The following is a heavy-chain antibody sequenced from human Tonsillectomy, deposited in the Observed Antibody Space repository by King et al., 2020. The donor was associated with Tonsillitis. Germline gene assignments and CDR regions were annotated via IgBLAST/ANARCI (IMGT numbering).Heavy chain of an antibody. J-gene: IGHJ5*02. CDR3: TRPQARSNRFDP. CDR1: GFSLSTDEMR. V-gene: IGHV2-70*04. Sequence: VTLKESGPALVKPTQTLTLTCTFSGFSLSTDEMRVSWVRQPPGKALEWLARIDWDDEKFYSTSLNTRLTISRDTSKNQVVLRMTNMDPGDTATYYCTRPQARSNRFDPWGRGTLVTVSS. CDR2: IDWDDEK.